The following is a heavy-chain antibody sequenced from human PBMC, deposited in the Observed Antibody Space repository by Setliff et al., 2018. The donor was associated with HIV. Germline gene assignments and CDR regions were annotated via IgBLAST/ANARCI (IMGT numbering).Heavy chain of an antibody. CDR2: FDPQDGET. CDR1: GYTLSELS. V-gene: IGHV1-24*01. J-gene: IGHJ4*02. CDR3: TTTYVRDDYNFDF. Sequence: GASVKVSCKVYGYTLSELSIHWVRQAPGKGLEWMGYFDPQDGETVYAQKFQGRLTITADTSIDTAYMDLSSLRSEDTAVYYCTTTYVRDDYNFDFCGQGTLVTVSS. D-gene: IGHD4-4*01.